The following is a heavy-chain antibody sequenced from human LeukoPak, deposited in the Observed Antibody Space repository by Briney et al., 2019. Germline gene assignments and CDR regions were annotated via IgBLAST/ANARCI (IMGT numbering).Heavy chain of an antibody. D-gene: IGHD1-26*01. CDR2: ISGRSSTI. J-gene: IGHJ4*02. Sequence: GGSLRLSCTASAFTFSDYSMNWVRQAPGKGLEWVSYISGRSSTIYYADSVKGRFTISRDNAKNSMYLQMNSLRAEDTAVYYCARDRIKSGSYYFDYWSQGTLVTVSS. CDR1: AFTFSDYS. CDR3: ARDRIKSGSYYFDY. V-gene: IGHV3-48*01.